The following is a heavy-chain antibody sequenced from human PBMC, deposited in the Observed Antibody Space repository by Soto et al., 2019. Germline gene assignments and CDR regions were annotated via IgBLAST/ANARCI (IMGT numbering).Heavy chain of an antibody. CDR3: AKDLTRQLAYWLDP. CDR1: GFSFTGYY. CDR2: INAHSGGT. J-gene: IGHJ5*02. Sequence: ASVKVSCKASGFSFTGYYIHWLRQAPGQGLEWMGWINAHSGGTEYAQKFQGRVALTRDTSIATAYLTLTSLTSDDTALYYCAKDLTRQLAYWLDPWGQGTQVTVS. V-gene: IGHV1-2*02. D-gene: IGHD6-6*01.